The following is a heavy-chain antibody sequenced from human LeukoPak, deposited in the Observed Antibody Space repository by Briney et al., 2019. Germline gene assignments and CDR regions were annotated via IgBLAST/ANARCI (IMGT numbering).Heavy chain of an antibody. CDR3: ARFGSQLLWRWFDP. CDR1: GFTFSDYY. Sequence: GGSLRLSCAASGFTFSDYYMSWIRQAPGKGLGWVSYISSSGSTIYYADSVKGRFTISRDNAKNSLYLQMNSLRAEDTAVYYCARFGSQLLWRWFDPWGQGTLVTVSS. CDR2: ISSSGSTI. D-gene: IGHD2-2*01. J-gene: IGHJ5*02. V-gene: IGHV3-11*04.